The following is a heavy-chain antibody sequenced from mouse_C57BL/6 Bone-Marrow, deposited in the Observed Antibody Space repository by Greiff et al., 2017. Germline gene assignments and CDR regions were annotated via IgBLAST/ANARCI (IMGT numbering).Heavy chain of an antibody. Sequence: VQLQESGAELVRPGTSVKVSCKASGYAFTNYLIEWVKQRPGQGLEWIGVINPGSGGTNYNEKFKGKATLTADKSSSTAYMQLSSLTSEDSAVYFCAREGNFLDYWGQGTTLTVSS. CDR2: INPGSGGT. CDR1: GYAFTNYL. V-gene: IGHV1-54*01. CDR3: AREGNFLDY. J-gene: IGHJ2*01.